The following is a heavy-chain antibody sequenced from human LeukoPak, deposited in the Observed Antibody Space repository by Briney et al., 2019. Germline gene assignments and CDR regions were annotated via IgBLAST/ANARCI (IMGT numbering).Heavy chain of an antibody. CDR2: INHSGST. Sequence: SETLSLTCAVYGGSFSGYYWSWSRQPPGKGLEWIGEINHSGSTNYNPSPKSRVTISVDTSKNQFSLKLSSVTAADTAVYFCARVRYSSGYRVNYFDYWGQGTLVTVSS. J-gene: IGHJ4*02. CDR3: ARVRYSSGYRVNYFDY. D-gene: IGHD5-18*01. V-gene: IGHV4-34*01. CDR1: GGSFSGYY.